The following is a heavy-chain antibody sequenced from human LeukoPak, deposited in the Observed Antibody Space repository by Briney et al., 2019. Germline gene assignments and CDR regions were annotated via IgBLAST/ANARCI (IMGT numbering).Heavy chain of an antibody. CDR3: ARVTEIVATSHYYGMDV. V-gene: IGHV1-18*04. CDR2: ISAYNGNT. Sequence: ASVKVSCKASGYSFTGYGINWVRQAPGQGLEWMGWISAYNGNTNSTQKVRGRVTMTTDTSTSTAHMELRSLRSDDTAVYYCARVTEIVATSHYYGMDVWGKGTTVTVSS. CDR1: GYSFTGYG. D-gene: IGHD5-12*01. J-gene: IGHJ6*04.